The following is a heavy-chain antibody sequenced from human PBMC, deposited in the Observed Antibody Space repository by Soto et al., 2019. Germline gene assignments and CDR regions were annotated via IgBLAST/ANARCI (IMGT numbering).Heavy chain of an antibody. D-gene: IGHD3-22*01. Sequence: GGSLRLSCAASGFTFSSYAMSWVRQAPGKGLEWVSAISGSGGSTYYADSVKGRFTISRDNSKNTLYLQMNSLRAEDTAVYYCAKDRTTMIVVGWDFDYWGQGTLVTVSS. CDR2: ISGSGGST. CDR1: GFTFSSYA. CDR3: AKDRTTMIVVGWDFDY. J-gene: IGHJ4*02. V-gene: IGHV3-23*01.